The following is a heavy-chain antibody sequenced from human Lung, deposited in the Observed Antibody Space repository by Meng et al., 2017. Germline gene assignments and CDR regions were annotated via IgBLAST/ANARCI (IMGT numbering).Heavy chain of an antibody. Sequence: GGSAGRSVEPGRSPAAVGSAVRVAYIICWIPWLRQAPGKGLGCVLRIRGEGWSKLYADCVNVLFTISRDNVNHTLFMQIDSLRAEYTSVYYCARESGYFEYWGQGILVTVSS. J-gene: IGHJ4*02. CDR1: RVAYIICW. V-gene: IGHV3-74*03. CDR3: ARESGYFEY. CDR2: IRGEGWSK.